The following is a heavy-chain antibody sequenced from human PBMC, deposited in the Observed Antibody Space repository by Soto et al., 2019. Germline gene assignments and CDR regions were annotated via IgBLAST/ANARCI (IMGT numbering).Heavy chain of an antibody. D-gene: IGHD3-22*01. Sequence: GGSLRLSCAASGFTFSSYDIHWVRQAPGKGLEWVGRIKSKTDGGTTDYAAPVKGRFTISRDDSKNTLYLQMNSLKTEDTAVYYCTTDNEGYYYDSSGYSRAYWGQGTLVTVSS. CDR1: GFTFSSYD. CDR2: IKSKTDGGTT. V-gene: IGHV3-15*07. J-gene: IGHJ4*02. CDR3: TTDNEGYYYDSSGYSRAY.